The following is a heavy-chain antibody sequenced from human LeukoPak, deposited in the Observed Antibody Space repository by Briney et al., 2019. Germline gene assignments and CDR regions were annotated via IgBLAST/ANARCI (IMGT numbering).Heavy chain of an antibody. CDR2: IYYSGST. V-gene: IGHV4-39*07. D-gene: IGHD3-9*01. J-gene: IGHJ3*02. CDR3: ARDDTYYDILTGYYNLAFDI. CDR1: GGSISSSSYY. Sequence: SETLSLTCTVSGGSISSSSYYWGWIRQPPGKGLEWIGSIYYSGSTYYNPSLKSRVTISVDTSKNQFSLKLSSVTAADTAVYCCARDDTYYDILTGYYNLAFDIWGQETMVTVSS.